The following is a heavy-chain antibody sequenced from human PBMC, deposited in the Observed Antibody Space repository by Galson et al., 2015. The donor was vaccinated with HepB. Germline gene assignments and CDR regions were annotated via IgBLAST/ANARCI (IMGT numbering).Heavy chain of an antibody. Sequence: PALVKPTQTLTLTCTFSGFSLSTSGVGVGWIRQPPGKALEWLALIYWDDDKRYSPSLKSRLTITKDTSKNQVVLTMTNMDPVDTATYYCAHTQEWYCSGGSCSTNWFDPWGQGTLVTVSS. CDR3: AHTQEWYCSGGSCSTNWFDP. CDR1: GFSLSTSGVG. CDR2: IYWDDDK. V-gene: IGHV2-5*02. J-gene: IGHJ5*02. D-gene: IGHD2-15*01.